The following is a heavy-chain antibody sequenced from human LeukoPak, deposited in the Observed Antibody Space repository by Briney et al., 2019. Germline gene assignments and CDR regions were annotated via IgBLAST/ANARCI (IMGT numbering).Heavy chain of an antibody. V-gene: IGHV4-4*07. CDR3: ARDSVAGAWAEYFQH. J-gene: IGHJ1*01. CDR1: GGSISSFY. CDR2: IYSSGST. Sequence: PSETPSLTCTVSGGSISSFYWSWIRQPAGKGLEWIGRIYSSGSTNYNPSLKSRVTMSVDTSKNQFSLKLSSVTAADTAVYYCARDSVAGAWAEYFQHWGQGIRVTVSS. D-gene: IGHD6-19*01.